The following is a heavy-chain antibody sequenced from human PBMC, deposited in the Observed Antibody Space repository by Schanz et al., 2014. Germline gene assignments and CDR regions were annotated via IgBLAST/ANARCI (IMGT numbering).Heavy chain of an antibody. CDR3: AKEKEEVAADGSFFDY. V-gene: IGHV3-30*18. Sequence: QVQLVESGGGVVQPGRSLRLSCAASGFTFSIYGMHWVRQAPGKGPEWVALVWSDGNTKYYVDSVKGRFTISRDNSKNTVNLQMNSLRAEDTAVYYCAKEKEEVAADGSFFDYWGQGTLVTVSS. J-gene: IGHJ4*02. CDR2: VWSDGNTK. D-gene: IGHD6-13*01. CDR1: GFTFSIYG.